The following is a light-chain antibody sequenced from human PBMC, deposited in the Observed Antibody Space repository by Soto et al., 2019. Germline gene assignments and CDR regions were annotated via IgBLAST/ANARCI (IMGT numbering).Light chain of an antibody. CDR3: QQYSVFPLT. CDR2: EAS. Sequence: DIDMTQSPSTLSASVGDRVTITCLAGQTIGRWLAWYQLKPGKAPKFLIYEASTLEGGVPSRFSGSGSGTEFTLTISSLQPDDLATYYCQQYSVFPLTFGGGTKVDVK. V-gene: IGKV1-5*01. CDR1: QTIGRW. J-gene: IGKJ4*01.